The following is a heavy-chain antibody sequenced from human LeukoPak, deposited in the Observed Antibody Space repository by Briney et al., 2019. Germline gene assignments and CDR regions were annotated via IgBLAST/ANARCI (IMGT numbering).Heavy chain of an antibody. V-gene: IGHV3-23*01. D-gene: IGHD2-21*02. J-gene: IGHJ4*02. CDR2: ISGSGGST. Sequence: GGSLRLSCAASGFTFSSYAMSWVRQAPGKGLEWVSAISGSGGSTYYADSVKGRFTISRDNPKNTLYLQMNSLRAEDTAVYYCAKTLAGCGGDCYPDTTFDYWGQGTLVTVSS. CDR1: GFTFSSYA. CDR3: AKTLAGCGGDCYPDTTFDY.